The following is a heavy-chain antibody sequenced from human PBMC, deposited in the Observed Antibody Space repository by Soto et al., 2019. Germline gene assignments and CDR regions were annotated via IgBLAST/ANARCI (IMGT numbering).Heavy chain of an antibody. Sequence: GGSLRLSCAASGFTFSNAWMNWVRQAPGKGLEWVGRIKSKTDGGTTDYAAPVKGRFTISRDDSKNTLYLQMNSLKSEDTAVYYCTTEAYHYDSSGPGAFDIWGQGTMVTVSS. CDR1: GFTFSNAW. D-gene: IGHD3-22*01. CDR2: IKSKTDGGTT. V-gene: IGHV3-15*07. J-gene: IGHJ3*02. CDR3: TTEAYHYDSSGPGAFDI.